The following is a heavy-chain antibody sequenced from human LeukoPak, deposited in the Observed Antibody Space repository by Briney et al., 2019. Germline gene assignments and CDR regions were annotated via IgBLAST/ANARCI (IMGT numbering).Heavy chain of an antibody. D-gene: IGHD3-10*01. CDR2: ISYDGSNK. Sequence: GGSLRLSCAASGFTFSSYAMHWVRQAPGKGLEWVAVISYDGSNKYYADSVKGRFTISRDNSKNTLYLQMNSLRAEDTAVYYCARSLMVRGVPFDYWGQGTLVTVSS. J-gene: IGHJ4*02. CDR1: GFTFSSYA. V-gene: IGHV3-30-3*01. CDR3: ARSLMVRGVPFDY.